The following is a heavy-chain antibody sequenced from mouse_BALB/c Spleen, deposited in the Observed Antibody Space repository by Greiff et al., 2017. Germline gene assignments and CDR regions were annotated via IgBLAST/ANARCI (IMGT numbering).Heavy chain of an antibody. V-gene: IGHV6-6*02. J-gene: IGHJ2*01. CDR1: GFSFSNYW. Sequence: EVQLVESGGGLVQPGGSLKLSCVVSGFSFSNYWMNWVRQSPEKGLEWVAEIRLKSNNYATHYAESVKGRFTISRDDYKSSVYLQMNNLRAEDTGIYYCTRETFDCWGQGTTLTVSS. CDR3: TRETFDC. CDR2: IRLKSNNYAT.